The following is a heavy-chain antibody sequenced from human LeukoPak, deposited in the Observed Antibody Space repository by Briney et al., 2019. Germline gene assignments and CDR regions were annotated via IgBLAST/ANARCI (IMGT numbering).Heavy chain of an antibody. CDR1: GESFSGYY. Sequence: SETLSLTCAVYGESFSGYYWSWIRQPPGKGLEWIGEINHSGSTNYNPSLKSRVTISVDTSKNQFSLKLSSVTAADTAVYYCARGLLRTYSSSWYSLGGWFDPWGQGTLVTVSS. D-gene: IGHD6-13*01. V-gene: IGHV4-34*01. CDR2: INHSGST. J-gene: IGHJ5*02. CDR3: ARGLLRTYSSSWYSLGGWFDP.